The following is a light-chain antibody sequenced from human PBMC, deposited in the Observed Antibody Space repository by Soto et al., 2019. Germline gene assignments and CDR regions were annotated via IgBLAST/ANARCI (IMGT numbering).Light chain of an antibody. CDR3: QQYGSSPIT. CDR2: GAS. J-gene: IGKJ5*01. CDR1: QSVSSN. V-gene: IGKV3-20*01. Sequence: EIVMTQSPATLSVSPGERATLSCRASQSVSSNLAWYQQKPGQAPRLLMSGASSRATGIPDRFSGSGSGTDFTLTISRLEPEDFAVYYCQQYGSSPITFGQGTRLEI.